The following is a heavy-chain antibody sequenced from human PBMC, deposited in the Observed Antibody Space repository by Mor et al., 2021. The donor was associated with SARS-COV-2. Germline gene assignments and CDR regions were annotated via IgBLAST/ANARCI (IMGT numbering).Heavy chain of an antibody. J-gene: IGHJ4*02. Sequence: GGSTYYADSVKGRFTISRDNSKNTLYLQMNSLRAEDTAVYYCAKDAGIAVAGTAFYFDYWGQGTLVTVSS. CDR3: AKDAGIAVAGTAFYFDY. D-gene: IGHD6-19*01. CDR2: GGST. V-gene: IGHV3-23*01.